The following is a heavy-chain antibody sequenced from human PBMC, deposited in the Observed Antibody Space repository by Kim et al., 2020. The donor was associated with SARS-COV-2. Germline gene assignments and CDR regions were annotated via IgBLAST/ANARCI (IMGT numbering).Heavy chain of an antibody. J-gene: IGHJ6*02. Sequence: GGSLRLSCAASGFTFSDYYMSWIRQAPGKGLEWVSYISSSGSTIYYADSVKGRFTISRDNAKNSLYLQMNSLRAEDTAVYYCARGGYDYIWGSYRLRDHYYYGMDVWGQGPTVTVSS. V-gene: IGHV3-11*01. CDR3: ARGGYDYIWGSYRLRDHYYYGMDV. CDR1: GFTFSDYY. D-gene: IGHD3-16*02. CDR2: ISSSGSTI.